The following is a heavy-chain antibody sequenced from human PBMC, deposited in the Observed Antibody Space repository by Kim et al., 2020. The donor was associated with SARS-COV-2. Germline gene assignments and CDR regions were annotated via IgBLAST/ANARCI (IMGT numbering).Heavy chain of an antibody. D-gene: IGHD2-21*01. V-gene: IGHV3-7*01. CDR3: ASHGTYCGGDCYSNIDY. CDR1: GFTFSSYW. CDR2: IKEEGSEK. J-gene: IGHJ4*01. Sequence: GGSLRLSCAVSGFTFSSYWMSWVRQAPGKGLEWVANIKEEGSEKYYVDSVKGRFTISRDNAKTSLYLQMNSLRAEDTAVYYCASHGTYCGGDCYSNIDY.